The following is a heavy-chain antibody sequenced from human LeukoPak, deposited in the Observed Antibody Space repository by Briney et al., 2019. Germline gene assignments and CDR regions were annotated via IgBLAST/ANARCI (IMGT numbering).Heavy chain of an antibody. D-gene: IGHD1-20*01. CDR3: ARDANWNPPYYFDY. J-gene: IGHJ4*02. V-gene: IGHV1-46*01. CDR1: GYTFTDYY. Sequence: ASVKVSCKAAGYTFTDYYMHWVRQAPGQGLEWMGLINPSDGGTTYSKKFQGRVTMTRDTSTSTVYMELGSLRSEDTAVFYCARDANWNPPYYFDYWGQGTLVTVSS. CDR2: INPSDGGT.